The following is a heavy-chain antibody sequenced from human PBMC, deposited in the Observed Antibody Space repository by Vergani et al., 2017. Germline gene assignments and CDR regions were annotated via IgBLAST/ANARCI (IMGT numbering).Heavy chain of an antibody. CDR3: TRSECSGTTCYGHYFDL. Sequence: EVLLVESGGGLVQPGGSLRVSCSASGFRVTTYYMSWVRQAPGKGLEWVSVIKSDGSTSYAESVRGRFTISRDTSRNAVYLQMNILRVEDTGVYYCTRSECSGTTCYGHYFDLWGHGILVTVSS. CDR1: GFRVTTYY. D-gene: IGHD2-15*01. J-gene: IGHJ4*01. CDR2: IKSDGST. V-gene: IGHV3-66*02.